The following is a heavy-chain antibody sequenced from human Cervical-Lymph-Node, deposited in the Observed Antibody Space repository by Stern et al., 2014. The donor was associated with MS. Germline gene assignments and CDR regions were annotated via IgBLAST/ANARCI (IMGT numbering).Heavy chain of an antibody. J-gene: IGHJ5*02. CDR3: ASVQQQLVPWFDP. V-gene: IGHV4-4*02. D-gene: IGHD6-13*01. CDR2: IYHSGST. CDR1: GGSISSSNW. Sequence: QMQLQESGPGLVKPSGTLSLTCAVSGGSISSSNWWSWVRQPPGKGLEWXGEIYHSGSTNYNPSLKSRVTISADESKNQVSLNLSSVTAADTAVYYCASVQQQLVPWFDPWGQGTLVTVSS.